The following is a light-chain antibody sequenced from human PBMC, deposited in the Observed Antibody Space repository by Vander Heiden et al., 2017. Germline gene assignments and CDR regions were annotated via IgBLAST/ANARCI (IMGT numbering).Light chain of an antibody. Sequence: SHDLTQPPSVPVSPGQTARITCSGDALPKQYAYWYQQKPGQAPVLVIYKDSERPSGIPERFSGSSSGTTVTLAISGVQAEDEADYYCQSADSSGTCVVFGGGTKLTVL. CDR2: KDS. CDR3: QSADSSGTCVV. CDR1: ALPKQY. V-gene: IGLV3-25*03. J-gene: IGLJ2*01.